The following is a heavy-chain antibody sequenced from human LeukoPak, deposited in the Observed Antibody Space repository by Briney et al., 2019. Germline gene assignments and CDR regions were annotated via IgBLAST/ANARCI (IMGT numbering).Heavy chain of an antibody. V-gene: IGHV3-23*01. CDR1: GFTFSSYA. Sequence: GGSLRLSCAASGFTFSSYAMSWVRQAPGKGLEWVSAISGRGANTYYADSVKGRFTISRDNSKNTLYLQMNSLRAEDTAVYYCATMMIVTNAFDIWGPGTMVTVSS. J-gene: IGHJ3*02. CDR3: ATMMIVTNAFDI. D-gene: IGHD3-22*01. CDR2: ISGRGANT.